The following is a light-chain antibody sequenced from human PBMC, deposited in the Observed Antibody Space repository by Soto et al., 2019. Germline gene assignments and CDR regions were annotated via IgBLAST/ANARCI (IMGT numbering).Light chain of an antibody. CDR1: SSNIGSNF. J-gene: IGLJ1*01. CDR2: RDN. CDR3: ASWDDSLYGVYV. V-gene: IGLV1-47*01. Sequence: QSVLTQPPSASGTPGQRVTISCSGSSSNIGSNFVYWYLQLPGTAPKLLIFRDNQRPSGVPDRFSGSKSGTSASLAISALRSEDEAAYYCASWDDSLYGVYVFGTGTKVTVL.